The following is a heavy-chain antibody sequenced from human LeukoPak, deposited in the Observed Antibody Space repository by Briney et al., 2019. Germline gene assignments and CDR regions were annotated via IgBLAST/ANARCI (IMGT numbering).Heavy chain of an antibody. V-gene: IGHV4-59*12. CDR3: ARLHGYRYYDFWSGYFD. CDR1: DDSISDYY. J-gene: IGHJ4*02. Sequence: PSETLSLTCTVSDDSISDYYRGWIRQPPGKGLEWIGYFHNSGTSTYNPSLKGRVTISADTSKNQFSLKLSSVTAADTAVYYCARLHGYRYYDFWSGYFDWGQGTLVTVSS. D-gene: IGHD3-3*01. CDR2: FHNSGTS.